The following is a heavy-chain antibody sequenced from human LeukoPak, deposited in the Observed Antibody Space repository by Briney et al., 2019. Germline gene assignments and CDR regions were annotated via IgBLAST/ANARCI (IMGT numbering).Heavy chain of an antibody. CDR2: IYPGDSDT. J-gene: IGHJ6*02. Sequence: GESLKISCKGSGYSFTSYWIGWVRQMPGKGLEWMGIIYPGDSDTRYSPSFQGRVTISADKSISTAYLQWSSLKASDTAMYYCAVAYCGGDCYSGYYYGMDVWGQGTTVTVSS. V-gene: IGHV5-51*01. D-gene: IGHD2-21*02. CDR1: GYSFTSYW. CDR3: AVAYCGGDCYSGYYYGMDV.